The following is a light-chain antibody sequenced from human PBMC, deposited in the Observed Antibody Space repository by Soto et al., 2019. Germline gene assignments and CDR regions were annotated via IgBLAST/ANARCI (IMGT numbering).Light chain of an antibody. V-gene: IGKV1-39*01. Sequence: DIQMTQSPPSMSASVGDRVTITCRASQSISNHLNWYQQMPGKAPKVLIYAASSLQSGVPSRFSGSGSGTDFTLTIRSLQPEDFATYHCQQTYSAPLTFGGGTKVEIK. CDR1: QSISNH. CDR3: QQTYSAPLT. CDR2: AAS. J-gene: IGKJ4*01.